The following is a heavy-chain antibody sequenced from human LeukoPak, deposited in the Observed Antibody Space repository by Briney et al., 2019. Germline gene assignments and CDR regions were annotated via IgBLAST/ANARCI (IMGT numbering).Heavy chain of an antibody. CDR2: ISGSGGST. J-gene: IGHJ4*02. CDR1: GFTFSSYA. D-gene: IGHD6-19*01. V-gene: IGHV3-23*01. Sequence: GGSLRLSCAAYGFTFSSYAMSWVRQAPGKGLEWVSAISGSGGSTYYAESVKGRFTISRDNSKNTLYLQMNSLRAEDTAVYYCAKDDHGGSGWRDYFDYWGQGTLVTVSS. CDR3: AKDDHGGSGWRDYFDY.